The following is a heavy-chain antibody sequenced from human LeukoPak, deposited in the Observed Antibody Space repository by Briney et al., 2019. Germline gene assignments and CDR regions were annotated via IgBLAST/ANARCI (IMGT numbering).Heavy chain of an antibody. Sequence: GASVKVSCKASGYSFTGYYMYWVRQAPGQGLEWMGWINPNSGGTNYAQKFQGRVTMTRDTSMSTAYMELSRLRSDDTAVYYCARVRYRLAETYIDYWGQGTLVTVSS. V-gene: IGHV1-2*02. CDR3: ARVRYRLAETYIDY. CDR1: GYSFTGYY. J-gene: IGHJ4*02. D-gene: IGHD3-16*01. CDR2: INPNSGGT.